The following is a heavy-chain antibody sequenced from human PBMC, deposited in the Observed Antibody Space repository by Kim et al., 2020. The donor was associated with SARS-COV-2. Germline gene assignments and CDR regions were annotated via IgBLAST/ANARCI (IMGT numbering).Heavy chain of an antibody. Sequence: ADSWKGRFTSSRGKAKNSVYWQMNSLRAEETAVYYCARGYASGWYEVDYWGQGTLVTVSS. J-gene: IGHJ4*02. D-gene: IGHD6-19*01. V-gene: IGHV3-11*04. CDR3: ARGYASGWYEVDY.